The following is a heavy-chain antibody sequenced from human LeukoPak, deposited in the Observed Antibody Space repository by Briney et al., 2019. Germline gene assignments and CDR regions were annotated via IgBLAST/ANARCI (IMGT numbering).Heavy chain of an antibody. CDR3: ARAGRMITFGGVIVDDY. J-gene: IGHJ4*02. V-gene: IGHV1-46*01. CDR1: GYTFTSYY. D-gene: IGHD3-16*02. CDR2: INPSGGST. Sequence: ASVKVSCKASGYTFTSYYMHWVRQAPGQGLEWMGIINPSGGSTSYAQKFQGRVTMTRDTSTSTVYMELSSLRSEDTAVYYCARAGRMITFGGVIVDDYWGQGTLVTVSS.